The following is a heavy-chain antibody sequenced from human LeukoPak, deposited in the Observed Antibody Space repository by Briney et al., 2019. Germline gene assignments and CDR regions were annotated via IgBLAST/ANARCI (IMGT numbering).Heavy chain of an antibody. V-gene: IGHV4-39*07. J-gene: IGHJ4*02. CDR1: GGSISSSSYY. CDR3: ARFYGFRDMVRGVISDYFDY. CDR2: IYYTGST. Sequence: SETLSLTCTVSGGSISSSSYYWGWIRQPPGKGLEWIGSIYYTGSTYYNPSLKSRVTISVDTSKNQFSLKLSSVTAADTAVYYCARFYGFRDMVRGVISDYFDYWGQGTLVTVSS. D-gene: IGHD3-10*01.